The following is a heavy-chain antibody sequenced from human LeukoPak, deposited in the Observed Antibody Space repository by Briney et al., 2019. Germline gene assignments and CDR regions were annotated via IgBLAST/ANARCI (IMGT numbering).Heavy chain of an antibody. CDR2: IYYSGST. CDR1: GGSISSGGYY. V-gene: IGHV4-31*03. Sequence: SQTLSLTCTVSGGSISSGGYYWSWIRQHPGKGLEWIGYIYYSGSTYYNPSLKSRVTISVDTSKNQFSLKLSSVTAADTAVYYCARQTLRFGYDSSGYFDYWGQGTLVTVSS. D-gene: IGHD3-22*01. CDR3: ARQTLRFGYDSSGYFDY. J-gene: IGHJ4*02.